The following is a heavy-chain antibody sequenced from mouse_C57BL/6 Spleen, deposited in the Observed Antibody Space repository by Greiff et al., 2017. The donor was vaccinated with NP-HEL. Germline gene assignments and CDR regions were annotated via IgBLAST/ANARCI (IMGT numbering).Heavy chain of an antibody. V-gene: IGHV1-54*01. J-gene: IGHJ2*01. CDR2: INPGSGGT. CDR1: GYAFTNYL. Sequence: QVQLKESGAELVRPGTSVKVSCKASGYAFTNYLIEWVKQRPGQGLEWIGLINPGSGGTNYNEKFKGKATLTADKSSSTAYMQLSSLTSEDSAVYFCARSPIATVVAADYFDYWGQGTTLTVSS. D-gene: IGHD1-1*01. CDR3: ARSPIATVVAADYFDY.